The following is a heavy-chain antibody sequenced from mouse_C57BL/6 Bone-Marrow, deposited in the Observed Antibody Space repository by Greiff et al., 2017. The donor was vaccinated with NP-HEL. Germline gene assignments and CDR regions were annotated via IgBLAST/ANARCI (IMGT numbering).Heavy chain of an antibody. CDR2: IRNKANGYTT. V-gene: IGHV7-3*01. Sequence: EVKLMESGGGLVQPGGSLSLSCAASGFTFTDYYMSWVRQPPGKALEWLGFIRNKANGYTTEYSASVKGRFTISRDNSQSILYLQMNALRAEDSATYYCARHLLLRSHYFDYWGQGTTLTVSS. CDR3: ARHLLLRSHYFDY. J-gene: IGHJ2*01. D-gene: IGHD1-1*01. CDR1: GFTFTDYY.